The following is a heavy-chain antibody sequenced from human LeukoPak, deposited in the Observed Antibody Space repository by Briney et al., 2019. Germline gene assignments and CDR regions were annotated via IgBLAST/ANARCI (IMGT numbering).Heavy chain of an antibody. CDR2: IYHSGST. Sequence: PSETLSLTCTVSGYSISSGYYWGWIRQPPGKGLEWIGSIYHSGSTYYNPSLKSRVTISVDTSKNQFSLKLSSVTAADTAVYYCARGGELEQGGFDSWGQGTLVTVSS. CDR1: GYSISSGYY. V-gene: IGHV4-38-2*02. D-gene: IGHD1/OR15-1a*01. J-gene: IGHJ4*02. CDR3: ARGGELEQGGFDS.